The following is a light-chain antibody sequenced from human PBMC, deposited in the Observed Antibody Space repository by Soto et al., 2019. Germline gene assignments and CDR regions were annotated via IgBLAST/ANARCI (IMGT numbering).Light chain of an antibody. CDR2: EAY. V-gene: IGLV2-23*01. CDR1: TGDLGSYNF. Sequence: QSALTQPASVSGSPGQSSTISCTGTTGDLGSYNFVSWYQQHPGKAPKLMISEAYKRPSGVSNRFSGSKSGNTASLTISGLQAEDEADYYCCSYAPSSTWVFGGGTQLPVL. J-gene: IGLJ3*02. CDR3: CSYAPSSTWV.